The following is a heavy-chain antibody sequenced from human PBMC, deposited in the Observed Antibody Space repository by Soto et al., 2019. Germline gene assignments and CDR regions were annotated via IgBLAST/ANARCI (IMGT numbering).Heavy chain of an antibody. Sequence: ASVKVSCKASGYTFSSYTLSWVRQAPGQGLEWMGWISAYNGNTNYAQNLQGRVTMTTDTSTSTAYMELRSLRSDDTAVYYCARDPRGWGGYFDYWGQGALVTVSS. V-gene: IGHV1-18*01. CDR1: GYTFSSYT. CDR2: ISAYNGNT. J-gene: IGHJ4*02. CDR3: ARDPRGWGGYFDY. D-gene: IGHD3-16*01.